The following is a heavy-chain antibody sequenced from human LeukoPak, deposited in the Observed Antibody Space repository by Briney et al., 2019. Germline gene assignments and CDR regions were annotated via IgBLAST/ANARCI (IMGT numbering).Heavy chain of an antibody. CDR3: ARARYSSAPFDY. CDR2: IYYSGST. J-gene: IGHJ4*02. Sequence: SGTLSLTCIVSGGSISSYYWSWIRQPPGKGLEWIGYIYYSGSTNYNPSLKSRVTISVVTSKNQSSLKLSSVTAADTAVYYCARARYSSAPFDYWGQGTLITVSS. CDR1: GGSISSYY. V-gene: IGHV4-59*01. D-gene: IGHD6-25*01.